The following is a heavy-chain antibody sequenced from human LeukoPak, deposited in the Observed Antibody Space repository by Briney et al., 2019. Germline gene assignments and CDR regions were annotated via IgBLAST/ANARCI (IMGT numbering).Heavy chain of an antibody. D-gene: IGHD5-24*01. CDR1: GFTFSRYS. J-gene: IGHJ4*02. CDR2: ISRDSTSI. Sequence: GGSLRLSCAASGFTFSRYSMNWVRQAPGKGLEWVSYISRDSTSIYYADSVKGRFTISRDNSKNMLYLQMNSLRAEDTAVYYCAKSNGVDRNGYNSDYFDYWGQGTLVTVSS. V-gene: IGHV3-48*01. CDR3: AKSNGVDRNGYNSDYFDY.